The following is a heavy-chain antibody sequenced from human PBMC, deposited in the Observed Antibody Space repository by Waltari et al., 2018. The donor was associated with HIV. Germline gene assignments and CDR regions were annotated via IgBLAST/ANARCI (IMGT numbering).Heavy chain of an antibody. CDR2: ISPGDSDI. Sequence: EVQLVQSGAEVNKRGESLKIYCKGSGYSVTDYWIAWVRQMPGKGLEWMGIISPGDSDIRYNPSFQGQITISADKSISTAYLQWSSLKASDTAMYYCARLVVGSSVNWFDPWGQGTLVTVSS. CDR1: GYSVTDYW. J-gene: IGHJ5*02. CDR3: ARLVVGSSVNWFDP. D-gene: IGHD1-26*01. V-gene: IGHV5-51*03.